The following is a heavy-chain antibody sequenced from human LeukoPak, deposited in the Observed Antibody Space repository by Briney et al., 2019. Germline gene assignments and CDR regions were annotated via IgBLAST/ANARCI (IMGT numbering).Heavy chain of an antibody. CDR2: INHSGST. Sequence: SETLSLTCAVYGGSFSGYYWSWIRQPPGKGLEWIGEINHSGSTNYNPSLKSRVTISVDTSKNQFSLKLSSVTAADTAVYYCARGRGPVFDYWGQGTLVTVSS. J-gene: IGHJ4*02. V-gene: IGHV4-34*01. CDR1: GGSFSGYY. CDR3: ARGRGPVFDY.